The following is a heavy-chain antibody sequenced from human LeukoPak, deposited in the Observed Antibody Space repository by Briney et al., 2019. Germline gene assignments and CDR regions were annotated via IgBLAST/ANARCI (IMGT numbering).Heavy chain of an antibody. Sequence: GGSLRLSCAASGFTFSSYAMHWVRQAPGKGLEWVAVISYDGSNKYYADSVKGRFTISRDNSKNTLYLQMNSLRAEDTAVYYCARVIAEYFDYWGQGTLVTVSS. D-gene: IGHD6-13*01. CDR1: GFTFSSYA. J-gene: IGHJ4*02. V-gene: IGHV3-30*04. CDR3: ARVIAEYFDY. CDR2: ISYDGSNK.